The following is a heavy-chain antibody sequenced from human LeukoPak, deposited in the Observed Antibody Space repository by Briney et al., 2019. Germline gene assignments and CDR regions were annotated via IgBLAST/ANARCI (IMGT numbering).Heavy chain of an antibody. CDR3: ARYVVYGSGKYYFDY. D-gene: IGHD3-10*01. CDR2: IYTSGST. J-gene: IGHJ4*02. V-gene: IGHV4-4*07. Sequence: KSSETLSLTCTVSGGSISSYYWSWIRQPAGKGLEWIGRIYTSGSTNYNPSLKSRVTMSVDTSKNQFSLKLSSVTAADTAVYYCARYVVYGSGKYYFDYWGQGTLVTVSS. CDR1: GGSISSYY.